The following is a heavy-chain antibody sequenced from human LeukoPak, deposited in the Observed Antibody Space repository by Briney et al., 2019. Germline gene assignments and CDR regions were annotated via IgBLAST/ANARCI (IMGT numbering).Heavy chain of an antibody. D-gene: IGHD3-22*01. J-gene: IGHJ4*02. CDR1: GGTFSSYA. V-gene: IGHV1-69*05. CDR2: IIPIFGTA. CDR3: ARVALPHYYDSSGYEYYFDY. Sequence: ASVKVSCKASGGTFSSYAISWVRQAPGQGLEWMGGIIPIFGTANYAQKFQGRVTMTRDTSTSTVYMELSSLRSEDTAVYYCARVALPHYYDSSGYEYYFDYWGQGTLVTVSS.